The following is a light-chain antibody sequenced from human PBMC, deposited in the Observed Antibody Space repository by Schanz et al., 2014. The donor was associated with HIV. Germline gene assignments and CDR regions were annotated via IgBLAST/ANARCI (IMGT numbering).Light chain of an antibody. Sequence: EIVLTQSPGTLSLSPGERATLSCRASQSVSGSYLAWYQQKPGQAPRLLLYGVSSRATGVPDRFSGSGSGTDFTLTINKLEPEDFAVYYCQQYGSSPPITFGQGTRLETK. CDR2: GVS. J-gene: IGKJ5*01. CDR1: QSVSGSY. CDR3: QQYGSSPPIT. V-gene: IGKV3-20*01.